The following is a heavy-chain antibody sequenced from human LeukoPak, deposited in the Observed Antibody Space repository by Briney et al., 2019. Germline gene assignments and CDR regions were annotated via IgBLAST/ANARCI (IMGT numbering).Heavy chain of an antibody. Sequence: ASVKVSCKASGYTFTNYYIHWVRQAPGQGLEWMGWINTNTGNPTYAQGFTGRFVFSLDTSVSTAYLQISSLKAEDTAVYYCARTDTKIAAADTRYWFDPWGQGTLVTVSS. CDR3: ARTDTKIAAADTRYWFDP. D-gene: IGHD6-13*01. CDR1: GYTFTNYY. V-gene: IGHV7-4-1*02. J-gene: IGHJ5*02. CDR2: INTNTGNP.